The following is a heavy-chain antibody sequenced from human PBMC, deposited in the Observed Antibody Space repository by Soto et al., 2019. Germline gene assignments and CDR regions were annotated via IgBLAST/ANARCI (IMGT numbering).Heavy chain of an antibody. CDR1: GGTFSSYA. CDR3: ARDLLPTYYYDSSGPFGFDY. CDR2: IIPIFGTA. Sequence: QVQLVQSGAEVKKPGSSVKVSCKASGGTFSSYAISWVRQAPGQGLEWMGGIIPIFGTANYAQKFQGRVTITADESTSTAYMELSSLRSEDTAVYYCARDLLPTYYYDSSGPFGFDYWGQGTLVTVSS. D-gene: IGHD3-22*01. J-gene: IGHJ4*02. V-gene: IGHV1-69*01.